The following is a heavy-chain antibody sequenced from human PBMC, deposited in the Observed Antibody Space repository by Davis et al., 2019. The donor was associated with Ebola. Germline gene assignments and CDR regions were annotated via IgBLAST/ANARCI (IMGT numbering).Heavy chain of an antibody. CDR1: GGSISSSSYY. J-gene: IGHJ4*02. Sequence: SQTLSLTCTISGGSISSSSYYWGWIRQPPGKGLEWIGSIYYSGSTNYNPSLKSRATISVDTSKNQFSLKLSSVTAADTAVYYCARATETTVVTHPGYWGQGTLVTVSS. V-gene: IGHV4-39*07. CDR2: IYYSGST. CDR3: ARATETTVVTHPGY. D-gene: IGHD4-23*01.